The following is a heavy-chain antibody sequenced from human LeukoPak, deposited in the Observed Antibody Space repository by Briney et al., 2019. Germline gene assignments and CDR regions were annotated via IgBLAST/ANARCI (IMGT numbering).Heavy chain of an antibody. CDR1: GGTFSSSA. J-gene: IGHJ4*02. CDR3: ARTTTVVTPWADNDH. Sequence: SVKVSCKASGGTFSSSAISWVRQAPGQGLEWMGGINTIFGTAKYAQKFQGRVTITADESTSTAYMELSSLRSEDTDVYYCARTTTVVTPWADNDHWGQGTLVTVSS. V-gene: IGHV1-69*13. CDR2: INTIFGTA. D-gene: IGHD4-23*01.